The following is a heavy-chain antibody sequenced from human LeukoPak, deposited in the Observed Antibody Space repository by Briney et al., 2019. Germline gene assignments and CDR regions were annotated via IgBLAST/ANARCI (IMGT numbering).Heavy chain of an antibody. D-gene: IGHD6-13*01. CDR1: GFTFSDYY. Sequence: GGSLRLPCAASGFTFSDYYMSWIRQAPGKGLEWVANIKQDGSEKYYVDSVKGRFTISRDNAKNSLYLQMNSLRAEDTAVYYCARESVAAAAPVFDYWGQGTLVTVSS. CDR3: ARESVAAAAPVFDY. CDR2: IKQDGSEK. V-gene: IGHV3-7*01. J-gene: IGHJ4*02.